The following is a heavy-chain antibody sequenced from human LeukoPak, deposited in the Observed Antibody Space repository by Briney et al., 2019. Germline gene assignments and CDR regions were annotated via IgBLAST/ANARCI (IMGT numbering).Heavy chain of an antibody. CDR3: AYCGGDCSFDY. J-gene: IGHJ4*02. V-gene: IGHV3-48*03. CDR1: GFIFSISE. CDR2: ISGSGSNI. D-gene: IGHD2-21*02. Sequence: GGSLRLSCAASGFIFSISEMNWVRQAPGKGLEWVSYISGSGSNICYADSVKGRFTISRDNSKNSVYLQMNSLRAEDTAVYYCAYCGGDCSFDYWGQGTLVTVSS.